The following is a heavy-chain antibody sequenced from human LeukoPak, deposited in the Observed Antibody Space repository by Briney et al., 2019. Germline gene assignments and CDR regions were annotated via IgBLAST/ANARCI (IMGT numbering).Heavy chain of an antibody. CDR3: ARTTEEYSGSYFYY. V-gene: IGHV4-39*01. Sequence: SETLSLTCTVSGGSISSSSYYWGWIRQPPGKGLEWIGSIYYSGSTYYNPSLKSRVTISVDTSKNQFSLKLSSVTAADTAVCYCARTTEEYSGSYFYYWGQGTLVTVSS. J-gene: IGHJ4*02. CDR2: IYYSGST. CDR1: GGSISSSSYY. D-gene: IGHD1-26*01.